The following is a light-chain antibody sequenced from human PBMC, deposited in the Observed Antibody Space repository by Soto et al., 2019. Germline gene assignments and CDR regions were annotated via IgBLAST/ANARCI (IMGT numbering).Light chain of an antibody. CDR2: GAS. V-gene: IGKV3-20*01. J-gene: IGKJ1*01. Sequence: ETVLTQSPGTLSLSAGERATLSCRASQSVASGYLVWYQQKPGQTPTVLIYGASTRAAGIPDRFSGSGSGTDFTLTISRLEPEDFAVYSCQLYESSPTFGQGTKVDIK. CDR1: QSVASGY. CDR3: QLYESSPT.